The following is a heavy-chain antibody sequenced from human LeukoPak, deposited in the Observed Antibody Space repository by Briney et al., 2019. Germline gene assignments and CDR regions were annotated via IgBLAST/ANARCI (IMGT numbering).Heavy chain of an antibody. V-gene: IGHV4-34*01. CDR1: GGSFSGYY. J-gene: IGHJ3*02. Sequence: SETLSLTCAVYGGSFSGYYWSWIRQPPGKGLEWIGEINHSGSTNYNPSLKSRVTISVDTSKNQFSLKLSSVTAADTAVYYCARDPGYSSGWGAAFDIWGQGTMVTVSS. CDR3: ARDPGYSSGWGAAFDI. D-gene: IGHD6-19*01. CDR2: INHSGST.